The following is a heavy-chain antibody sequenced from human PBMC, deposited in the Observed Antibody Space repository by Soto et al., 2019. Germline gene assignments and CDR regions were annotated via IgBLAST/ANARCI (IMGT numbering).Heavy chain of an antibody. CDR3: ARDLEDIVVVPAAVLYYGMDV. CDR2: IWYDGSNK. J-gene: IGHJ6*02. V-gene: IGHV3-33*01. Sequence: GGSLRLSCAASGFTFSSYGMHWVRQAPGKGLEWVAVIWYDGSNKYYADSVKGRFTISRDNSKNTLYLQMNSLRAEDTAVYYCARDLEDIVVVPAAVLYYGMDVWGQGTTVTVSS. D-gene: IGHD2-2*01. CDR1: GFTFSSYG.